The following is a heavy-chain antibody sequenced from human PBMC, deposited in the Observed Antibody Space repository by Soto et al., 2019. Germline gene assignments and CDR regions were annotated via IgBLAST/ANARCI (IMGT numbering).Heavy chain of an antibody. D-gene: IGHD3-9*01. Sequence: PGGSLRLSCSASGFTFSEYSMHWFRQAAGKGLQYVSTISSDGDITYYADSVKGRFTISRDNSKNTLYLQMNSLRPEDTAVYYCVKVSTFYDILTGYYSTNFFDPWGQGTLVTVSS. J-gene: IGHJ5*02. CDR1: GFTFSEYS. CDR2: ISSDGDIT. V-gene: IGHV3-64D*06. CDR3: VKVSTFYDILTGYYSTNFFDP.